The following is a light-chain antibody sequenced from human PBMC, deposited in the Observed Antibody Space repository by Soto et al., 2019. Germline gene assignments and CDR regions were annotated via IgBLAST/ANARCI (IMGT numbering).Light chain of an antibody. Sequence: EIVLTQSPFTLSFSPVERSTLSCIASHIVSSSYLAWYQQKPGHAPRLLIYGASSRATGIPDRFSGSGSGTDFTLTISGLEPEDFAVYYCQQYGSSPPAITFGQGTRLEIK. CDR1: HIVSSSY. CDR2: GAS. J-gene: IGKJ5*01. CDR3: QQYGSSPPAIT. V-gene: IGKV3-20*01.